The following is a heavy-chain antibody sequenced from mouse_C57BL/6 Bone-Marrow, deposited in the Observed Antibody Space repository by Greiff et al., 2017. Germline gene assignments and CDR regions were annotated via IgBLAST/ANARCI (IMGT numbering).Heavy chain of an antibody. V-gene: IGHV5-15*01. J-gene: IGHJ2*01. CDR2: ISNLAYSI. Sequence: EVKVVESGGGLVQPGGSLKLSCAASGFTFSDYGMAWVRQAPRKGPEWVAFISNLAYSIYYADTVTGRFTISRENAKNTLYLEMSSLRSEDTAMYYCARETLDYCGQGTTLTVSS. CDR1: GFTFSDYG. CDR3: ARETLDY.